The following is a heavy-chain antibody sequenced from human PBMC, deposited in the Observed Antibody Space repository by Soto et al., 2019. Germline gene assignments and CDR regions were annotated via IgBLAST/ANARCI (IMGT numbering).Heavy chain of an antibody. CDR3: ARLAENCSGASYLGFDP. D-gene: IGHD2-15*01. J-gene: IGHJ5*02. CDR1: GGSISSYY. CDR2: IYYRGST. Sequence: QVQLQESGPGLVKPSETLSLTCTVSGGSISSYYWTWIRQPPGKGLEWIGYIYYRGSTNYNPSLERGIAISVATSKNQFSLTLSSVTAADTAVYYCARLAENCSGASYLGFDPCGQGTLVIVSS. V-gene: IGHV4-59*08.